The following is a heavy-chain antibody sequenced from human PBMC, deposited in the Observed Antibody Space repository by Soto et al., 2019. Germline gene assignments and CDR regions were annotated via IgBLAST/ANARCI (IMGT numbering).Heavy chain of an antibody. D-gene: IGHD3-22*01. CDR3: SRYYYDSSGYKYALDV. CDR2: VYYSGST. Sequence: SGTLFLTCTVSGGSISGSSYYWTWIRQPPGKGLEWIGGVYYSGSTYYNPSLKSRVTISVDTSKNHFSLKLSSVTAADTAVYFCSRYYYDSSGYKYALDVWGQGTTVTVSS. CDR1: GGSISGSSYY. J-gene: IGHJ6*02. V-gene: IGHV4-39*02.